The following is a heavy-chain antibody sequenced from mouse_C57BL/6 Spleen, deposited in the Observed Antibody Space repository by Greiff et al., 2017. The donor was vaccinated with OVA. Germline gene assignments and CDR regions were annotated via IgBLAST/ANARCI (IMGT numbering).Heavy chain of an antibody. Sequence: QVQLKQSGAELVRPGTSVKVSCKASGYAFTNYLIEWVKQRPGQGLEWIGVINPGSGGTNYNEKFKGKATLTADKSSSTAYMQLSSLTSEDSAVYFCARDYGNYRYFDYWGQGTTLTVSS. CDR2: INPGSGGT. V-gene: IGHV1-54*01. CDR3: ARDYGNYRYFDY. D-gene: IGHD2-1*01. J-gene: IGHJ2*01. CDR1: GYAFTNYL.